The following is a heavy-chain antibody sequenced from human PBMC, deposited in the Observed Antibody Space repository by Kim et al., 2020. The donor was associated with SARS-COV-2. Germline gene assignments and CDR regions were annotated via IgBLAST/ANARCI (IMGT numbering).Heavy chain of an antibody. D-gene: IGHD2-21*01. CDR3: ARDLYCGGDCYSGWFDP. Sequence: KGIFTISRDNSKNALYLQMTSLRAEDTAVYYCARDLYCGGDCYSGWFDPWGQGTLVTVSS. V-gene: IGHV3-64*04. J-gene: IGHJ5*02.